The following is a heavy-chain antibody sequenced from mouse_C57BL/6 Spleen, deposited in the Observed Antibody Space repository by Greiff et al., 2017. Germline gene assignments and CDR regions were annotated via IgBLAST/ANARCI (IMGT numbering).Heavy chain of an antibody. Sequence: ESGPGLVKPSQSLSLTCSVTGYSITSGYYWNWIRQFPGNKLEWMGYISYDGSNNYNPSLKNRISITRDTSKNQFFLKLNSVTTEDTATYYCARENGRNWYFDVWGTGTTVTVSS. CDR3: ARENGRNWYFDV. CDR2: ISYDGSN. J-gene: IGHJ1*03. D-gene: IGHD1-1*01. V-gene: IGHV3-6*01. CDR1: GYSITSGYY.